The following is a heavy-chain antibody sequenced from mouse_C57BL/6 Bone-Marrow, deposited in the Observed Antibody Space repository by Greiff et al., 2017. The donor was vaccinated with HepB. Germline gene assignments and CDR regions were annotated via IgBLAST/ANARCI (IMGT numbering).Heavy chain of an antibody. CDR2: IYWDDDK. J-gene: IGHJ1*03. CDR3: ARRVCPVYYYGTLWYFDV. Sequence: QVTLKVSGPGILQSSQTLSLTCSFSGFSLSTSGMGVSWIRQPSGKGLEWLAHIYWDDDKRYNPSLKSRLTISKDTSRNQVFLKITSVDTADTATYYCARRVCPVYYYGTLWYFDVWGTGTTVTVSS. V-gene: IGHV8-12*01. CDR1: GFSLSTSGMG. D-gene: IGHD1-1*01.